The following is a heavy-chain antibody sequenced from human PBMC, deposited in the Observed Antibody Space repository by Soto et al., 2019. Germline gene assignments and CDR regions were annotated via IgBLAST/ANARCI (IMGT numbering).Heavy chain of an antibody. CDR2: IYPGDSET. CDR3: AKRCSGGSCYSSQYFYGMDV. V-gene: IGHV5-51*01. J-gene: IGHJ6*02. CDR1: GYSLTNYW. D-gene: IGHD2-15*01. Sequence: GESLEIPCKGFGYSLTNYWIAWVRQMPGKGLEWMAIIYPGDSETKYSPSFQGQVTISADKYISTAYLQWSSLKASDTATYYCAKRCSGGSCYSSQYFYGMDVWGQGTTVTVSS.